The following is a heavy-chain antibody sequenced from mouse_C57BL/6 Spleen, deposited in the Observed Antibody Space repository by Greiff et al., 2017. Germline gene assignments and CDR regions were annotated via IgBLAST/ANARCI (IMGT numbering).Heavy chain of an antibody. Sequence: EVQLVESGGGLVKPGGSLKLSCAASGFTFSDYGMHWVRQAPEKGLEWVAYISSGSSTIYYADTVKGLFTISRDNAKNTLFLQMTSLRAEDTAIYYCAKLRYAMDYWGQGTSVTVSS. J-gene: IGHJ4*01. D-gene: IGHD1-1*01. CDR3: AKLRYAMDY. CDR2: ISSGSSTI. CDR1: GFTFSDYG. V-gene: IGHV5-17*01.